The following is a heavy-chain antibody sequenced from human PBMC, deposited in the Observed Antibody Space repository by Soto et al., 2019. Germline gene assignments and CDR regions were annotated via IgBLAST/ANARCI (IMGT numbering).Heavy chain of an antibody. Sequence: SETLSLTCTVSGGSISSGGYYCSWIRQHPGKGLEWIGYIYYSGSTYYNASLKSRVTISVDTSKNQFSLKLSSVTAADTAVYYCARVDDYESDYWGQGTLVTVSS. V-gene: IGHV4-31*03. J-gene: IGHJ4*02. CDR3: ARVDDYESDY. CDR1: GGSISSGGYY. CDR2: IYYSGST. D-gene: IGHD4-17*01.